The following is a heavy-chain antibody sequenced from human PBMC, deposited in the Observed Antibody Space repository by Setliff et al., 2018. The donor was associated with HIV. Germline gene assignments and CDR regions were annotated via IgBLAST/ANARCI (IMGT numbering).Heavy chain of an antibody. CDR2: ISPSGDRT. Sequence: ASVKVSCKASGYAFTSQFMHWVRQAPGQGLEWMGIISPSGDRTTYAQRFRGRVTMTSDTSTGTVYMELSSLRSEDTAVYYWARCYYDSSGPTDAFDIWGQGTVVTVSS. V-gene: IGHV1-46*01. J-gene: IGHJ3*02. CDR3: ARCYYDSSGPTDAFDI. D-gene: IGHD3-22*01. CDR1: GYAFTSQF.